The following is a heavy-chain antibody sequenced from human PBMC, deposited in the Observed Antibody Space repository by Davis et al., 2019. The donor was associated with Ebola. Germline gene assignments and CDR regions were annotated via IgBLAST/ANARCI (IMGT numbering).Heavy chain of an antibody. CDR1: GFTFSDYA. Sequence: GGSLRLSCVASGFTFSDYAITWVRQAPGKGLEWVAVISFDGSNKYRADSFVGRFTISRDNSKNLVYLQMSSLRPEDTAVYYCARGTSSVIVVQPDYWGQGTMVTVSS. V-gene: IGHV3-30-3*01. CDR2: ISFDGSNK. D-gene: IGHD1-26*01. J-gene: IGHJ4*02. CDR3: ARGTSSVIVVQPDY.